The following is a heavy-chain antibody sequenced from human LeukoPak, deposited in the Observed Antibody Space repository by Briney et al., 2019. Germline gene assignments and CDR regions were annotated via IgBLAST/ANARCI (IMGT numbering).Heavy chain of an antibody. CDR2: IKQDGSER. CDR3: ARGGRGSAAVVAPRSFDI. Sequence: PGGSLRLSCAASGFTFSGFSMSWVRQSPTKGLEWVANIKQDGSERYYVDSVKGRFTISRDNAKNSLSLQMNNLRVEDTAVYYCARGGRGSAAVVAPRSFDIWGQGTMVTVSS. D-gene: IGHD3-22*01. V-gene: IGHV3-7*01. J-gene: IGHJ3*02. CDR1: GFTFSGFS.